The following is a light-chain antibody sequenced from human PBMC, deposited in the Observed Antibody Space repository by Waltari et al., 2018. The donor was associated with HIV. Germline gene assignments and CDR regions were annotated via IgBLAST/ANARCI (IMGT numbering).Light chain of an antibody. CDR3: QQYNSLPWT. CDR1: QTVNKW. V-gene: IGKV1-5*03. Sequence: VGDRVIITCRASQTVNKWLAWYQQKLGRAPRVIIYQSSTLENGVPSRFSGSASGVDFTLTISSLQPEDLGTYYCQQYNSLPWTFGQGTRVEV. CDR2: QSS. J-gene: IGKJ1*01.